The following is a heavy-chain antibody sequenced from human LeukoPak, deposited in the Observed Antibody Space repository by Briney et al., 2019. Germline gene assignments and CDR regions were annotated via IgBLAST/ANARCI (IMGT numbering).Heavy chain of an antibody. CDR3: ASSSATTMVSH. V-gene: IGHV3-74*01. Sequence: GGSLRLSCVASGLTFSSYWMHRVRQAPGKGLVWVSRINSDGSSTSYADSVKGRFTISRDNAKKTLYLQMNTLRAEDTAVYYCASSSATTMVSHWGQGTLVTVSS. CDR2: INSDGSST. D-gene: IGHD5-18*01. CDR1: GLTFSSYW. J-gene: IGHJ4*02.